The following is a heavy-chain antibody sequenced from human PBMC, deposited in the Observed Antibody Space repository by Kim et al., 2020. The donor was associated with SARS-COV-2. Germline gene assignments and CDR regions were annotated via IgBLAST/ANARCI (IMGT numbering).Heavy chain of an antibody. CDR3: ARSDGYTLDY. J-gene: IGHJ4*02. CDR2: IYYSGST. D-gene: IGHD5-12*01. V-gene: IGHV4-59*08. Sequence: SETLSLTCTVSGGSISSYYWSWIRQPPGKGLEWIGYIYYSGSTNCSPSLRSRVTISIDTSKNQFSLNLSSVTAADTAVYYCARSDGYTLDYWSQGTLITVSS. CDR1: GGSISSYY.